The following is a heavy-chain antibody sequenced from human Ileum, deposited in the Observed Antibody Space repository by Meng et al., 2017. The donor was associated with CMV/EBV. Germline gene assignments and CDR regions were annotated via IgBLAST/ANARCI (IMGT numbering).Heavy chain of an antibody. CDR2: IYYTGTT. V-gene: IGHV4-39*07. J-gene: IGHJ4*01. D-gene: IGHD3/OR15-3a*01. Sequence: QLQLPESGPGLVTPSETLSLTCSVSGGSIGSGSHFWVWIRQPPGKGLEWIGTIYYTGTTYYNPSLKSRVTISVDTSKNQFSLKLSSVTAADTALYYCARGFYDFWEPDYWGHGTLVTVSS. CDR3: ARGFYDFWEPDY. CDR1: GGSIGSGSHF.